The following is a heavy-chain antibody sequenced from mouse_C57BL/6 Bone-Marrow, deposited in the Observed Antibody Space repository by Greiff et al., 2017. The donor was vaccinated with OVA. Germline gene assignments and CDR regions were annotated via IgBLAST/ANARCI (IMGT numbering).Heavy chain of an antibody. V-gene: IGHV5-12*01. CDR3: ATLGPPFDY. J-gene: IGHJ2*01. CDR1: GFTFSDYY. CDR2: ISNGGGST. Sequence: DVKLVESGGGLVQPGGSLKLSCAASGFTFSDYYMYWVRQTPEKRLEWVAYISNGGGSTYYPDTVKGRFTISRDNAKNTLYLQMSRLKSEDTAMYYCATLGPPFDYWGQGTTLTVSS. D-gene: IGHD4-1*01.